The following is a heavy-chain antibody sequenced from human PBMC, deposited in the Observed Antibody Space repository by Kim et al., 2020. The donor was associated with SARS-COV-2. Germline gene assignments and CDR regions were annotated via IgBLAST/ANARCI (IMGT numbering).Heavy chain of an antibody. CDR2: IWYDGSNK. CDR3: AKEVNEGGGFDL. CDR1: GFTFSSYG. V-gene: IGHV3-33*06. D-gene: IGHD3-16*01. Sequence: GGSLRLSCAASGFTFSSYGMHWVRQAPGKGLEWVAVIWYDGSNKYYADSVKGRFTISRDNSKNTLYLQMNSLRAEDTAVYYCAKEVNEGGGFDLWGRGTLVTVTS. J-gene: IGHJ2*01.